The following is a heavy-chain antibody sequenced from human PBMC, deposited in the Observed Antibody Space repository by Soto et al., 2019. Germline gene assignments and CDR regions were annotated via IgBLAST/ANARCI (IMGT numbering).Heavy chain of an antibody. Sequence: SETLSLTCTVSGGSISSYYWSWIRQPPGKGLEWIGYIHYSGSTNYNPSLKSRVTISVDTSKNQFSLKLSSVTAADTAVYYCARVIAAAGTGFDYWGQGTLVTVSS. CDR3: ARVIAAAGTGFDY. CDR1: GGSISSYY. CDR2: IHYSGST. D-gene: IGHD6-13*01. V-gene: IGHV4-59*01. J-gene: IGHJ4*02.